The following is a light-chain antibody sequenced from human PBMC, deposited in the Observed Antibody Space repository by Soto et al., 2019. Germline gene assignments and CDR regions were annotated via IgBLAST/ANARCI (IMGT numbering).Light chain of an antibody. Sequence: QSVLTQPASVSGSPGQSITISCTGTSSDVGTYNFVSRYRQHPVKAPILIIFDVSSRPSGISNRFSGSKSGNTASLTIFGVQAEDEADYYCSSYANSDTVIFGGGTKVTVL. V-gene: IGLV2-14*01. CDR1: SSDVGTYNF. CDR2: DVS. J-gene: IGLJ2*01. CDR3: SSYANSDTVI.